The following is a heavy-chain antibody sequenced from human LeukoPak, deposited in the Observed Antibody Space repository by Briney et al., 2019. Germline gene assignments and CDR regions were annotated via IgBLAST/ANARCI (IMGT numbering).Heavy chain of an antibody. CDR2: ISGSGGST. V-gene: IGHV3-23*01. J-gene: IGHJ4*02. CDR1: GFTFSSYA. D-gene: IGHD2-15*01. CDR3: AKDGEDIVVVVAATWFDY. Sequence: PGGSPRLSCAASGFTFSSYAMSWVRQAPGKGLEWVSAISGSGGSTYYADSVKGRFTISRDNSKNTLYLQMNSLRAEDTAVYYCAKDGEDIVVVVAATWFDYWGQGTLVTVSS.